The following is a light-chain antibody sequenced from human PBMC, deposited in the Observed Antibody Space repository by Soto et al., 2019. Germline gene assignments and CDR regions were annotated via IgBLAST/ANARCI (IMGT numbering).Light chain of an antibody. CDR3: QQLNSDWYD. CDR1: QGISTY. Sequence: DIQLTQSPSFLSASVGDRVTITCRASQGISTYLAWYLQRPGKAPKLLIYGASTLQSGVPSRFSGSGSGTEFTLTISSLQPEEFGTYYCQQLNSDWYDFGQGTKLQIK. V-gene: IGKV1-9*01. CDR2: GAS. J-gene: IGKJ2*01.